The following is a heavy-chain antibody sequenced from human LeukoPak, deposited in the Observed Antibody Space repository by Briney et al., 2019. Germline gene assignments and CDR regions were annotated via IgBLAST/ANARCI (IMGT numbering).Heavy chain of an antibody. V-gene: IGHV3-7*01. J-gene: IGHJ4*02. D-gene: IGHD5-18*01. CDR2: IKKDGSEK. CDR1: GFTFSNYW. CDR3: ARGYTAMVN. Sequence: AGGSLRLSCAASGFTFSNYWMSWVRQAPGKGLEWVANIKKDGSEKHYVDSVKGRFTISRDNAKNSMSLQMNSLRADDMAMYYCARGYTAMVNWGQGTLVTVSS.